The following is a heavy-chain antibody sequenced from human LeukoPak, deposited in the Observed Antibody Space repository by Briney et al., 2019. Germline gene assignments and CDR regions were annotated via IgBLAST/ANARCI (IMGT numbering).Heavy chain of an antibody. CDR3: ARGLSSSWYYFDY. Sequence: GGSLRLSCAASGFTFSSYWMSWVRQAPGKGLEWVANIKQDGSEIYYVDSVKGRFSISRDNAKNSLYLQMNSRRAEDTAVYYCARGLSSSWYYFDYWGQGTLVTVSS. CDR2: IKQDGSEI. V-gene: IGHV3-7*01. CDR1: GFTFSSYW. J-gene: IGHJ4*02. D-gene: IGHD6-13*01.